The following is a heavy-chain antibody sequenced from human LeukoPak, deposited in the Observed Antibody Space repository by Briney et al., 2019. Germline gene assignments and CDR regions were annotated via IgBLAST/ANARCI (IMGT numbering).Heavy chain of an antibody. CDR1: GFTFSIFW. CDR2: ITGDGSST. J-gene: IGHJ6*02. Sequence: PGGSLRLSCAASGFTFSIFWMHWVRQAPGKGLVWVSRITGDGSSTSYADSVKGRFTISRDNAKNTLYLQMKSLRAEDSAVYYCARGYGMDVWGQGTTVTVSS. V-gene: IGHV3-74*01. CDR3: ARGYGMDV.